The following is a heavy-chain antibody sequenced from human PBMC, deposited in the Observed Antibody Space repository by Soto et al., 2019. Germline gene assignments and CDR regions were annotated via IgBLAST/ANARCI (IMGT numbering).Heavy chain of an antibody. CDR3: VKDGYRTSFSCYPKTPNWFDP. CDR1: GFTFKSYA. J-gene: IGHJ5*02. CDR2: ISGGGDIT. V-gene: IGHV3-23*01. Sequence: QSGGSLRLSCVASGFTFKSYAMTWVRQDPGKGLEWVSTISGGGDITYYADSVKGRFTISRDNSKNTLYLQMNSLRVEDTAIYYCVKDGYRTSFSCYPKTPNWFDPWGQGTLVTVSS. D-gene: IGHD2-2*01.